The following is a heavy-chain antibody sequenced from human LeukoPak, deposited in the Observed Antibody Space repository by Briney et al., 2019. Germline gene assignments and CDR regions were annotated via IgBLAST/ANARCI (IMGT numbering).Heavy chain of an antibody. Sequence: GGSLRLSCAASGFTFSSYAMSWVRQAPGEGLEWVSGISGSGRSTYSADSVKGRFTVSRDNSKNTLSLQMNSPRAEDTAVYYCAKTTYYDILAGYYFDRWGQGTLVTVSS. D-gene: IGHD3-9*01. CDR1: GFTFSSYA. V-gene: IGHV3-23*01. CDR2: ISGSGRST. J-gene: IGHJ4*02. CDR3: AKTTYYDILAGYYFDR.